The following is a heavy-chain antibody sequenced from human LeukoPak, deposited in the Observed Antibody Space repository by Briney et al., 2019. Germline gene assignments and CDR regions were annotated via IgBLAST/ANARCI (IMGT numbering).Heavy chain of an antibody. CDR2: IYYSGST. V-gene: IGHV4-39*01. Sequence: SETLSLTCTVSGGSISSSSYYWGWIRQPPGKGLEWIGSIYYSGSTYYNPSLKSRVTMSVDTSKNQFSLKLSSVTAADTAVNYCAGTYCTNGVCEYDYWGQGTLVTVSS. CDR1: GGSISSSSYY. J-gene: IGHJ4*02. D-gene: IGHD2-8*01. CDR3: AGTYCTNGVCEYDY.